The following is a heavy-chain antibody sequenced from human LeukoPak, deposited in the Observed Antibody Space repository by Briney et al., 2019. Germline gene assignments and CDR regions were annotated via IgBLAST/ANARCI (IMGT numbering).Heavy chain of an antibody. V-gene: IGHV3-7*03. CDR2: IKQDGSEK. D-gene: IGHD6-19*01. J-gene: IGHJ4*02. CDR3: ASGQGLGY. CDR1: GFTFSNYW. Sequence: GGSLRLSCAASGFTFSNYWMSWVRQAPGKGLEWVANIKQDGSEKYYADSLKGRFTISRDNAKNSLCLQMNSLRAEDTAVYYCASGQGLGYWGQGTLVTVSS.